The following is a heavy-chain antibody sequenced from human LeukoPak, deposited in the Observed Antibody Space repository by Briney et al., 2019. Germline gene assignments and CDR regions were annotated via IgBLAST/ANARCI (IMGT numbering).Heavy chain of an antibody. Sequence: SETLSLTCTVSGDSISSFYWSWIRQPPGKGLEWIGYIYYSGSTNYNPSLKSRVTISVDTSKNQFSLKLSSVTAADTAVYYCAGLEMATIHDAFDIWGQGTMVTVSS. CDR1: GDSISSFY. D-gene: IGHD5-24*01. V-gene: IGHV4-59*01. J-gene: IGHJ3*02. CDR3: AGLEMATIHDAFDI. CDR2: IYYSGST.